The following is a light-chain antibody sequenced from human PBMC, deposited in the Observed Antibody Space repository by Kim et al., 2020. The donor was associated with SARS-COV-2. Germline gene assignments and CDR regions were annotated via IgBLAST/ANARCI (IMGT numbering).Light chain of an antibody. V-gene: IGLV2-11*01. CDR1: SSDVGGYNY. J-gene: IGLJ2*01. CDR2: DVI. CDR3: CSYAGSYTLV. Sequence: GQSVTMSCTGTSSDVGGYNYVSWYQQHPGKAPKLMIYDVIKRPSGVPDRFSGSKSGNTASLTISGLQAEDEADYYCCSYAGSYTLVFGGGTQLTVL.